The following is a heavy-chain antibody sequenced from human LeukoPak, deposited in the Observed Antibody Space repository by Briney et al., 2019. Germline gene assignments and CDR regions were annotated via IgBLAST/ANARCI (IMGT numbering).Heavy chain of an antibody. CDR2: INPDSGGT. D-gene: IGHD5-18*01. J-gene: IGHJ5*02. V-gene: IGHV1-2*02. CDR3: ARDAGRGYSYGYVYNWFDP. Sequence: GASVKVSCKASGYTFTGYYMHWVRQAPGHGLEWIGWINPDSGGTNYAQKFQGRVTMTRDTSINTAYMELSRLRSDDTAVYYCARDAGRGYSYGYVYNWFDPWGQGTLVTVSS. CDR1: GYTFTGYY.